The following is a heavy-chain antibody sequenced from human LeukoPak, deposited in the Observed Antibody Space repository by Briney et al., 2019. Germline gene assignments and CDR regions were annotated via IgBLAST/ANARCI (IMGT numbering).Heavy chain of an antibody. CDR1: GYSFTSYW. Sequence: GGSLRLSCKGSGYSFTSYWIGWVRQMPGKGLEWMGIIYPGDSDTRYSPSFQGQVTISADKSISTAYLQWSSLKASDPAMYYCARYYCSSTSCYGFDYWGQGTLVTVSS. CDR3: ARYYCSSTSCYGFDY. D-gene: IGHD2-2*01. V-gene: IGHV5-51*01. CDR2: IYPGDSDT. J-gene: IGHJ4*02.